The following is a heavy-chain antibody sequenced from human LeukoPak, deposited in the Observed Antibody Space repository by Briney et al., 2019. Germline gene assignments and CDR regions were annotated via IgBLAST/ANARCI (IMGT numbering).Heavy chain of an antibody. J-gene: IGHJ6*03. CDR3: ARLKFYDSTGYSPGYYMDV. Sequence: SETLSLTCSVSGGAIISYYWSWIRQPAGKGPEWIGRIYPTGNTDSYPALKTRVTMFTDLSKKQFSLRLRSVTAADTAVYYCARLKFYDSTGYSPGYYMDVWGKGTAVTVSS. D-gene: IGHD3-22*01. CDR2: IYPTGNT. V-gene: IGHV4-4*07. CDR1: GGAIISYY.